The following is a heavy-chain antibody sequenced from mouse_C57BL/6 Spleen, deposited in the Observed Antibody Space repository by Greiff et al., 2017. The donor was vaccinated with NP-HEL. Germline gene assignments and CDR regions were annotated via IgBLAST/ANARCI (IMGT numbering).Heavy chain of an antibody. V-gene: IGHV1-69*01. CDR2: IDPSDSYT. Sequence: VQLQQPGAELVMPGASVKLSCKASGYTFTSYWMHWVKQRPGQGLEWIGEIDPSDSYTNYNQKFKGKSTLTVDKSSSTAYMQLSSLTSEDSAVYYCVRYPHGSRSYYYAMDYWGQGTSVTVSS. CDR3: VRYPHGSRSYYYAMDY. CDR1: GYTFTSYW. D-gene: IGHD1-1*01. J-gene: IGHJ4*01.